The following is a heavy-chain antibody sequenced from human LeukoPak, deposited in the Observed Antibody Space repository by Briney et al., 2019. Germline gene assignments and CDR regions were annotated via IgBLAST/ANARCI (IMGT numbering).Heavy chain of an antibody. J-gene: IGHJ4*02. CDR2: ISGSGGGGRT. V-gene: IGHV3-23*01. CDR1: GFTFSGFW. D-gene: IGHD3-10*01. Sequence: GGSLRVSCAVSGFTFSGFWMSWSRQAPGKGLEWVSAISGSGGGGRTYYADSVKGRFAISRDNSKNTLYLQMNSLRAEDTAVYYCARDSAVLLWFGELSDWGQGTLVTVSS. CDR3: ARDSAVLLWFGELSD.